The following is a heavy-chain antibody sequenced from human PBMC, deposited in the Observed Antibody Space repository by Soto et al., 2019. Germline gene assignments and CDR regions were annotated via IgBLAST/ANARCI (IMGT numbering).Heavy chain of an antibody. CDR3: AREQVYYDSSGPDRTFDY. J-gene: IGHJ4*02. V-gene: IGHV1-3*01. CDR1: GYTFTRYA. Sequence: GASVKVSCKASGYTFTRYAVHWVRQAPGQRLEWMGWINAANGYTKYAQKLQGRVTMTTDTSTSTAYLDLRSLRSDDKEVYYCAREQVYYDSSGPDRTFDYWGQGTLVTVSS. D-gene: IGHD3-22*01. CDR2: INAANGYT.